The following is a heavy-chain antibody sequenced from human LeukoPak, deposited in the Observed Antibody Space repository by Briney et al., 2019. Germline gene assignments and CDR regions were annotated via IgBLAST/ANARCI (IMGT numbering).Heavy chain of an antibody. CDR1: VFTFSSYA. D-gene: IGHD2/OR15-2a*01. CDR3: AKDSAKKYDDY. Sequence: GGSLRLSCAASVFTFSSYAMSWVRQAPGKGLEWVSGIRRRECSTNYADSVKGRVTISRENSKNTLYLQMNRLSAEDTAVYYCAKDSAKKYDDYWGQGTLVTVSS. V-gene: IGHV3-23*01. J-gene: IGHJ4*02. CDR2: IRRRECST.